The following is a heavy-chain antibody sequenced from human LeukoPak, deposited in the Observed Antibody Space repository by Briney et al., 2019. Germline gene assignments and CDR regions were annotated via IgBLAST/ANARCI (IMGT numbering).Heavy chain of an antibody. Sequence: ASVTVSCKASGYTFTSYDFNWLRQATGQGPEWMGWMNPNSGATGYAQKFQGRVTMTRSASINTAYMELSNLRSEDTAVYYCARCPPRNAVTSDYWGQGTLVTVSS. D-gene: IGHD4-23*01. V-gene: IGHV1-8*01. CDR1: GYTFTSYD. CDR3: ARCPPRNAVTSDY. CDR2: MNPNSGAT. J-gene: IGHJ4*02.